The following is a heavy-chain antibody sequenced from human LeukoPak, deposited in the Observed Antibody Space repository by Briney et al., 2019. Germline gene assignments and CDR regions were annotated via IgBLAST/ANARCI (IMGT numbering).Heavy chain of an antibody. CDR2: MNPDSGNT. CDR1: GYTFTSYD. CDR3: AREGYYDTSGYYYMDV. Sequence: ASVKVSCKASGYTFTSYDINWLRQATGHGLEWMGWMNPDSGNTGYAQKFQGRVTMTRNTSISTAYMELSSLRSEDTAVYYCAREGYYDTSGYYYMDVWGKGTTDTVSS. V-gene: IGHV1-8*01. J-gene: IGHJ6*03. D-gene: IGHD3-22*01.